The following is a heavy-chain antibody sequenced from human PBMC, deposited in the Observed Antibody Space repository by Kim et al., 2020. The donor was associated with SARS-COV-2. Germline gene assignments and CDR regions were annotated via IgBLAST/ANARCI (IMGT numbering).Heavy chain of an antibody. CDR3: ARGRAGVVPSPILGLGPYYYYYAMDV. V-gene: IGHV4-34*01. CDR2: VNHSGIT. D-gene: IGHD3-3*01. Sequence: SENLSLTCAVYGGSFSAYSWIWIRQAPGKGLEWIGEVNHSGITKYHPSLKSRVTISADTSKNQFSLKLPSVTAADTAVFYCARGRAGVVPSPILGLGPYYYYYAMDVWGQGTTVTVS. J-gene: IGHJ6*02. CDR1: GGSFSAYS.